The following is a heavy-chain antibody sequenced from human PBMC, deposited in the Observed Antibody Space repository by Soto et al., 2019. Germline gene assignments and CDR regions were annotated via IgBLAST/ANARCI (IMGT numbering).Heavy chain of an antibody. Sequence: GGSLRLSCAASGFTFSSYGMHWVRQAPGKGLEWVAVIWYDGSNKYYADSVKGRFTISRDNCKNTLYLQMNSLRAEDTAVYYCARAPDYGDYDGHFDYWGQGTLVTVSS. CDR3: ARAPDYGDYDGHFDY. V-gene: IGHV3-33*01. D-gene: IGHD4-17*01. CDR1: GFTFSSYG. J-gene: IGHJ4*02. CDR2: IWYDGSNK.